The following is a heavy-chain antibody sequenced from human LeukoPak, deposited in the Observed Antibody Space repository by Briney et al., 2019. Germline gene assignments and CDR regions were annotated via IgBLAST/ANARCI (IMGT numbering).Heavy chain of an antibody. CDR2: ISVEGESA. D-gene: IGHD6-19*01. J-gene: IGHJ4*02. V-gene: IGHV3-23*01. CDR1: GFSVSTSG. Sequence: GGSLRLSCTVSGFSVSTSGMSWVRQAQGKGLQTISAISVEGESAYYADSVKGRFTFSRDNSKNTLYLQMNSLRVEDTAVYFCAQGYGNGWYPHWGQGSLVSVSS. CDR3: AQGYGNGWYPH.